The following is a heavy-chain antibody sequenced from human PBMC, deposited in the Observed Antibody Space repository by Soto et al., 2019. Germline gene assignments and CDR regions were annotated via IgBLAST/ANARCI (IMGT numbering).Heavy chain of an antibody. Sequence: ASVKVSCKASGGTFSSYAISWVRQAPGQGLEWMGGIIPIFGTANYAQKFQGRVTITADESTSIAYMELSSLRSEDTAVYYCARGATVVRDYDYWGQGTLVTVSS. V-gene: IGHV1-69*13. CDR3: ARGATVVRDYDY. J-gene: IGHJ4*02. CDR1: GGTFSSYA. D-gene: IGHD4-17*01. CDR2: IIPIFGTA.